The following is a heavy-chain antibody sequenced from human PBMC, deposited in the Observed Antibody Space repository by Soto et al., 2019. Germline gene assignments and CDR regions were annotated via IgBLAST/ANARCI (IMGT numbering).Heavy chain of an antibody. CDR1: GYTFSSYG. Sequence: QVQLVQSGAEVKKPGASVKVSCKASGYTFSSYGISWVRQAPGQGLEWMGWISGYNGNTNYAQKLQGRVTMTIDTSTGTGYMELMSLRSDDTAVYYCARDRGGDGMDVWGQGTTVTVSS. D-gene: IGHD3-16*01. V-gene: IGHV1-18*01. J-gene: IGHJ6*02. CDR2: ISGYNGNT. CDR3: ARDRGGDGMDV.